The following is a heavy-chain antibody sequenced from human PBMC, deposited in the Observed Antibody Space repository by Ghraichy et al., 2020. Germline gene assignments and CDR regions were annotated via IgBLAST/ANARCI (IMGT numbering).Heavy chain of an antibody. CDR1: GYTFTSYG. CDR2: ISAYNGNT. V-gene: IGHV1-18*04. CDR3: ARDWGSGWYVGVGVY. Sequence: ASVKVSCKASGYTFTSYGISWVRQAPGQGLEWMGWISAYNGNTNYAQKLQGRVTMTTDTSTSTAYMELRSLRSDDTAVYYCARDWGSGWYVGVGVYWGQGTLVTVSS. D-gene: IGHD6-19*01. J-gene: IGHJ4*02.